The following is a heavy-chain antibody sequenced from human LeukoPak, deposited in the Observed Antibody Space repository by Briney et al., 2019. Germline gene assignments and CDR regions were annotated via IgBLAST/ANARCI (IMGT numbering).Heavy chain of an antibody. J-gene: IGHJ6*02. CDR2: IKQDGSEK. CDR1: GFIFSSYW. V-gene: IGHV3-7*01. CDR3: ARYPGYPGYYYYGMDV. Sequence: GGSLRLSCAASGFIFSSYWMSWVRQAPGKGLEWVANIKQDGSEKYYVDSVKGRFTISRDNAKNSLYLQMNSLRAEDTAVYYCARYPGYPGYYYYGMDVWGQGTTVTVSS. D-gene: IGHD3-9*01.